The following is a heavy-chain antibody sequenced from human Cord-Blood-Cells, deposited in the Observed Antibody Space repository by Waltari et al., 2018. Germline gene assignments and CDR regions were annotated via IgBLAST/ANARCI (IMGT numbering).Heavy chain of an antibody. V-gene: IGHV1-2*02. J-gene: IGHJ3*02. CDR1: GYTFTGYY. CDR3: AREGGVSSIAACDAVDS. CDR2: NKPNSCGT. Sequence: QVQLVQSGAEVKKPGASVKVSCKASGYTFTGYYMHWVRQAPGQGLGWMGWNKPNSCGTNYAKKFQGRGTMTRDQSISTADMELSRLRSDVTTVYYCAREGGVSSIAACDAVDSWGQGTMVTVSS. D-gene: IGHD6-6*01.